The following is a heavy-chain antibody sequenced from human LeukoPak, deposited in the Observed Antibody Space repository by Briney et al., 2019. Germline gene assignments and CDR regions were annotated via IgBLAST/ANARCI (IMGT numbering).Heavy chain of an antibody. J-gene: IGHJ6*03. V-gene: IGHV4-61*02. Sequence: PSETLSLTCTVSGGSISSGSYYWSWIRQPAGKGLEWIGRIYTSGSTNYNPSLKSRVTISVDTSKNQFSLRLSSVTAADTAVYYCAREGNPYYYDSSGYYAPYYHYYYMDVWGKGTTATISS. D-gene: IGHD3-22*01. CDR2: IYTSGST. CDR3: AREGNPYYYDSSGYYAPYYHYYYMDV. CDR1: GGSISSGSYY.